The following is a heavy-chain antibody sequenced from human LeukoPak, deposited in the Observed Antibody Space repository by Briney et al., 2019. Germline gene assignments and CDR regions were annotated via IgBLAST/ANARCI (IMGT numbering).Heavy chain of an antibody. Sequence: SETLSLTCAVYGGSFSGYYWSWIRQPPGKGLEWIGEINHSGSTDYNPSLKSRVTISVDTSKNQFPLKLSSVTAADTAVYYCARGRLEWLSEWDNWFDPWGQGTLVTVSS. CDR3: ARGRLEWLSEWDNWFDP. CDR2: INHSGST. J-gene: IGHJ5*02. V-gene: IGHV4-34*01. D-gene: IGHD3-3*01. CDR1: GGSFSGYY.